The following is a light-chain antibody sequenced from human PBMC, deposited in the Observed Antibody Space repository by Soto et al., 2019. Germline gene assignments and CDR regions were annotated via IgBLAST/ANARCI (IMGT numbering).Light chain of an antibody. V-gene: IGKV1-5*01. CDR3: QQYNSWWA. CDR2: DAA. CDR1: QSIRVW. Sequence: DIQLTQSPSTLSASVGDRVTITCRASQSIRVWLAWYQQKSGKAPKLLIQDAAKLESGVPSRLSGGGSGTEFTITIRSLQPDDVATYYCQQYNSWWAFGQGTKVDIK. J-gene: IGKJ1*01.